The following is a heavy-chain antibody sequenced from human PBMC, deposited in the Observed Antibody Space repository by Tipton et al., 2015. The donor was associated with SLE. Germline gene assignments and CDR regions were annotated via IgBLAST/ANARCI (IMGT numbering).Heavy chain of an antibody. CDR1: GFSFSTYA. CDR3: ARGLAASGP. V-gene: IGHV3-30*04. D-gene: IGHD6-6*01. CDR2: MSYDGRNE. J-gene: IGHJ5*02. Sequence: SLRLSCVASGFSFSTYAMHWVRQAPGKGLEWVAVMSYDGRNENYADSVKGRFTIYRDNPKNSLHLQMSSLRPEDTAVYYCARGLAASGPWGQGTLVTVSS.